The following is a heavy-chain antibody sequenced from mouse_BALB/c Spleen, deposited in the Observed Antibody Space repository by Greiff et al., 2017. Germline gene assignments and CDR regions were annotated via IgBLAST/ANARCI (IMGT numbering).Heavy chain of an antibody. CDR1: GYSITSGYY. D-gene: IGHD2-4*01. CDR2: ISYDGSN. Sequence: EVQRVESGPGLVKPSQSLSLTCSVTGYSITSGYYWNWIRQFPGNKLEWMGYISYDGSNNYNPSLKNRISITRDTSKNQFFLKLNSVTTEDTATYYCARSTMITWFAYWGQGTLVTVSA. CDR3: ARSTMITWFAY. V-gene: IGHV3-6*02. J-gene: IGHJ3*01.